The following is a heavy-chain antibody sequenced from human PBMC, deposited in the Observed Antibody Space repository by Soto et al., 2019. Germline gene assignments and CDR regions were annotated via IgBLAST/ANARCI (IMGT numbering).Heavy chain of an antibody. Sequence: LGESLKISCKGSGYSFSSYLISWVRQMPGKGLEWKGRIDPSDSYTNYSPSFQGHVTISADKSISTAYLQWSSLKASDTAMYYCARQTSNYYGSGSYSLNWFDPWGQGTLVTVSS. D-gene: IGHD3-10*01. CDR2: IDPSDSYT. CDR3: ARQTSNYYGSGSYSLNWFDP. CDR1: GYSFSSYL. J-gene: IGHJ5*02. V-gene: IGHV5-10-1*01.